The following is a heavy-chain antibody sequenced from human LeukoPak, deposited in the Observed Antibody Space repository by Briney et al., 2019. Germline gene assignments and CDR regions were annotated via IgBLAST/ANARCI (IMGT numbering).Heavy chain of an antibody. Sequence: SETLSLICGISGDSINNHDWWSWVRQPPGKGLEWIAEIHDGGTPNYNPSLKSRVTISVDTSKNQFSLKLSSVTAADTAVYYCAIRPIAAEEVSFDPWGQGTLVTVSS. V-gene: IGHV4/OR15-8*01. CDR2: IHDGGTP. CDR3: AIRPIAAEEVSFDP. D-gene: IGHD6-13*01. CDR1: GDSINNHDW. J-gene: IGHJ5*02.